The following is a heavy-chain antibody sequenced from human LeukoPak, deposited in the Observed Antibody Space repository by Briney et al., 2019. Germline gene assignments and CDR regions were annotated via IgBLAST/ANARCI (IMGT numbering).Heavy chain of an antibody. CDR3: TKEAGSGWYTGSVY. D-gene: IGHD6-19*01. V-gene: IGHV3-21*04. J-gene: IGHJ4*02. CDR1: GFTFSTSA. Sequence: GGSLRLSCAASGFTFSTSAMNWVRQVPGKGLEWVSSIDLDSSHIYYAASVRGRFTISRDNARNSVYLQMNSLRVEDTALYYCTKEAGSGWYTGSVYWGQGTLVTVSS. CDR2: IDLDSSHI.